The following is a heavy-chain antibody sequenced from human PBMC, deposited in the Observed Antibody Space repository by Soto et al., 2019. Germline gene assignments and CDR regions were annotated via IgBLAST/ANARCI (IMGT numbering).Heavy chain of an antibody. Sequence: PGGSLRLSCAASGFTFSSDWMHWVRQAPGKGLVWVSRINSDGSGTSYADSVKGRFTIYRDNAKNTLYLQMNSLRDEDTAVYYCSGEGGGSPYNFDYWGQGTLVTVSS. V-gene: IGHV3-74*01. D-gene: IGHD3-16*01. CDR2: INSDGSGT. J-gene: IGHJ4*02. CDR1: GFTFSSDW. CDR3: SGEGGGSPYNFDY.